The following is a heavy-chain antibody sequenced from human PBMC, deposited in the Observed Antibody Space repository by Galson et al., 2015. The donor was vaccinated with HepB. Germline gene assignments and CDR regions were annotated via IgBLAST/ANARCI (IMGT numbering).Heavy chain of an antibody. CDR2: IWYDGSNK. D-gene: IGHD6-6*01. Sequence: SLRLSCAASGFTFSSYGMHWVRQAPGKGLEWVAVIWYDGSNKYYADSVKGRFTISRDNSKNTLYLQMNSLRAEDTAVYYCARGRSSLLASYYYYYYYMDVWGKGTTVTVSS. CDR1: GFTFSSYG. V-gene: IGHV3-33*01. CDR3: ARGRSSLLASYYYYYYYMDV. J-gene: IGHJ6*03.